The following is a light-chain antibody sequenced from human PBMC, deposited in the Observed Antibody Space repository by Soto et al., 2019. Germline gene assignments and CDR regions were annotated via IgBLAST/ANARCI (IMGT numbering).Light chain of an antibody. J-gene: IGLJ2*01. CDR3: TPGTTTTPML. V-gene: IGLV2-14*03. CDR2: DVN. Sequence: QSAPTQPASVSGSPGQAITLSCTGTSSDIGAYNFFSWYQQHPGKAPKLMLYDVNIRPSGVSNRFSGSSSGNTASLTIFGPQAEDEANYYCTPGTTTTPMLFGGGTKVT. CDR1: SSDIGAYNF.